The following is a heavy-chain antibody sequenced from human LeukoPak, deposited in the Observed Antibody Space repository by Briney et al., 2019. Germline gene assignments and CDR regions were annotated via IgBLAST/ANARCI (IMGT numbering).Heavy chain of an antibody. D-gene: IGHD2-15*01. J-gene: IGHJ2*01. V-gene: IGHV3-23*01. CDR1: GFTFSSYA. Sequence: PGGSLRLSCAASGFTFSSYAMSWVRQAPGKGLEWVSAISGSGGSTYYADSVKGRFTISRDNSKNTLYLQMNSLRAEDTAVYYCARGREAVWYFDLWGRGTLVTVSS. CDR2: ISGSGGST. CDR3: ARGREAVWYFDL.